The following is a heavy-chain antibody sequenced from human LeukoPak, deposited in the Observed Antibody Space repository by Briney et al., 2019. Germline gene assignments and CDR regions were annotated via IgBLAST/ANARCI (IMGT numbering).Heavy chain of an antibody. Sequence: SETLSLTCTVTGVSISSYYWSWLRQPPGRGLEWIGYVSFSGITDLNPSLKSRVTMSRDTSKNQFSLRLLSVTAADTAVYFCASYSYDTSGYYYAFGYWGQGLLVTVSS. J-gene: IGHJ4*02. CDR3: ASYSYDTSGYYYAFGY. CDR1: GVSISSYY. CDR2: VSFSGIT. V-gene: IGHV4-59*01. D-gene: IGHD3-22*01.